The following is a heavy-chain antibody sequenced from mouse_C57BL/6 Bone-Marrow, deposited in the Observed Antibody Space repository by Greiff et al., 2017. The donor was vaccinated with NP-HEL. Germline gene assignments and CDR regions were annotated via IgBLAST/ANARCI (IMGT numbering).Heavy chain of an antibody. V-gene: IGHV5-15*01. Sequence: DVKLVESGGGLVQPGGSLKLSCAASGFTFSDYGMAWVRQAPRKGPEWVAFISNLAYSIYYSYTLTGRFTISRENAKNTLYLEMSSLRSEDTAMYYCARHERGYGGYAMDYWGQGTSVTVSS. CDR2: ISNLAYSI. J-gene: IGHJ4*01. D-gene: IGHD1-1*01. CDR1: GFTFSDYG. CDR3: ARHERGYGGYAMDY.